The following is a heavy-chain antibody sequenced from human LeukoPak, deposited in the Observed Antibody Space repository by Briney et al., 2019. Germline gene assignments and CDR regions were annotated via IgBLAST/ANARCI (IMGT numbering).Heavy chain of an antibody. CDR1: GYTFTGYY. Sequence: ASVKLSCKASGYTFTGYYMNRVRQAPGPGLKWMGWINPNSGGTNYAQKFQGRVTMTRDTSISTAYMELSRLRSDDTAVYYCARAHDSSGYYFGYFDYWGQGTLVTVSS. D-gene: IGHD3-22*01. CDR2: INPNSGGT. V-gene: IGHV1-2*02. CDR3: ARAHDSSGYYFGYFDY. J-gene: IGHJ4*02.